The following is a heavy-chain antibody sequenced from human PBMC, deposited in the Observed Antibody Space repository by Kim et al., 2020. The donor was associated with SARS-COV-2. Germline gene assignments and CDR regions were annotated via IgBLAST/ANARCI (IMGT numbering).Heavy chain of an antibody. CDR1: GFTFSSYA. Sequence: VGSLRLSCAASGFTFSSYAMHWVRQAPGKGLEWVAVISYDGSNKYYADSVKGRFTISRDNSKNTLYLQMNSLRAEDTAVYYCASVRSGYYFDAFDIWGQGTMVTVSS. D-gene: IGHD3-22*01. J-gene: IGHJ3*02. CDR2: ISYDGSNK. V-gene: IGHV3-30-3*01. CDR3: ASVRSGYYFDAFDI.